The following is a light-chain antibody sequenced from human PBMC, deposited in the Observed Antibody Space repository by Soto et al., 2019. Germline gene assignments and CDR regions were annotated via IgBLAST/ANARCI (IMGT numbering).Light chain of an antibody. V-gene: IGLV1-40*01. CDR1: SSNIGAGYD. CDR2: GTS. CDR3: QSYDSSLSGCV. J-gene: IGLJ1*01. Sequence: QAVVTQPPSVSGAPGQRVTISCTGSSSNIGAGYDVHWYQQLPGPAPKLLIYGTSNRPSGVPDRFSGSKSGTSASLAITGLQAEDEADYYCQSYDSSLSGCVFGTGTKLTVL.